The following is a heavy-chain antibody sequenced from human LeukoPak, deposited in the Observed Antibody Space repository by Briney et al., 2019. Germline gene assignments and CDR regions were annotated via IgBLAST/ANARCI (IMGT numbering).Heavy chain of an antibody. J-gene: IGHJ4*02. Sequence: GGSLRLSCAASGFTFSSYWMNWVRKAPGKGLEWVANIKQDGTEKYYADSVKGRFTISRDDSKNTLYLQMNSLRAEDTAVYFCARDVRRAAAGTMNYWGQGTLVTVSS. CDR3: ARDVRRAAAGTMNY. D-gene: IGHD6-13*01. CDR2: IKQDGTEK. CDR1: GFTFSSYW. V-gene: IGHV3-7*01.